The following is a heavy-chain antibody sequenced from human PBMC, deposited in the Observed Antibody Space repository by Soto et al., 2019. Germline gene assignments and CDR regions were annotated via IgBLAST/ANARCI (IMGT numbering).Heavy chain of an antibody. Sequence: VQLVESGGGVVQPGNSLRLSCAASGFIFSNHFMHWVRQAPGKGLEWLAGIWYDGNTEFYAESLKGRLTISRDTSKNTLYLEMSSLRAEDTAMYYCAKESDTFDVWGQGTMVIVS. CDR3: AKESDTFDV. CDR1: GFIFSNHF. V-gene: IGHV3-33*06. CDR2: IWYDGNTE. J-gene: IGHJ3*01.